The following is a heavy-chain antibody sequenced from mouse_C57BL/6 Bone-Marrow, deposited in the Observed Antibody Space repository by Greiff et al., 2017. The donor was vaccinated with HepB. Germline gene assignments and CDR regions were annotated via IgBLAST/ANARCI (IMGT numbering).Heavy chain of an antibody. CDR3: TTNCGSYYAMDY. D-gene: IGHD1-1*01. CDR2: IDPENGDT. J-gene: IGHJ4*01. CDR1: GFNIKDDY. V-gene: IGHV14-4*01. Sequence: EVMLVESGAELVRPGASVKLSCTASGFNIKDDYMHWVKQRPEQGLEWIGWIDPENGDTEYAPKFQGKATITADTSSNTAYLQLSSLTSEDTAVYYCTTNCGSYYAMDYWGQGTSVTVSS.